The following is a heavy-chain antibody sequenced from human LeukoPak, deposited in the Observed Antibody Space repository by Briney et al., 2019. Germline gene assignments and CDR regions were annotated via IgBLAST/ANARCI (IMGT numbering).Heavy chain of an antibody. CDR1: GGSITTTNF. CDR2: ISLRGRT. D-gene: IGHD1-26*01. V-gene: IGHV4-4*02. J-gene: IGHJ5*02. Sequence: SETLSLTCGVSGGSITTTNFWSWVRQPPGGGLEWIGEISLRGRTQYNPSLKSRVNISIDESENHLYLSLASVTAADTAVYYCSRESGPYCPFGHWGQGTLVAVTS. CDR3: SRESGPYCPFGH.